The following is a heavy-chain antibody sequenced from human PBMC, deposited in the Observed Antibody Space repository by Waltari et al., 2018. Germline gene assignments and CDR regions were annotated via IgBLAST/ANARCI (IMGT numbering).Heavy chain of an antibody. CDR1: GFTFSSHW. CDR2: IKQDGSEK. Sequence: EVQLVESGGGLVQPGGSLRLSCAASGFTFSSHWMRWVRQAPGKGLEWVANIKQDGSEKYYVDSVEGRFTISRDNAKTSLSLQMNSLRADDTAVYYCARGTYTVTTKGYFDYWGQGTLVTVSS. D-gene: IGHD4-17*01. CDR3: ARGTYTVTTKGYFDY. J-gene: IGHJ4*02. V-gene: IGHV3-7*01.